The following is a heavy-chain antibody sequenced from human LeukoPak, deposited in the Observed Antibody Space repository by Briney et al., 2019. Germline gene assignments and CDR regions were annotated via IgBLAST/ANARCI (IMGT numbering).Heavy chain of an antibody. CDR2: ISGNGGST. CDR1: GFTFSTYS. D-gene: IGHD5-12*01. CDR3: AKDPRTHIVTTMIFEY. V-gene: IGHV3-23*01. Sequence: GGSLRLSCAASGFTFSTYSMNWVRQAPGKGLEWVSAISGNGGSTYYADSVKGRFTISRDNSKNTLYLQINSLRAEDTAVYYCAKDPRTHIVTTMIFEYWGQGTLVTVSS. J-gene: IGHJ4*02.